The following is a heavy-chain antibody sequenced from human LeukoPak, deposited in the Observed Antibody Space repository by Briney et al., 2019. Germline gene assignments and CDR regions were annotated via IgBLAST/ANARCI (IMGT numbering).Heavy chain of an antibody. D-gene: IGHD3-10*01. V-gene: IGHV4-39*07. CDR3: ARDTVYYYGSGSYYDFDY. Sequence: SETLSLTCTVSGGSICSSSYYWGWIRQPPGKGLGWIGSIYYSGSTYYNPSLKSRVTISVDTSKNQFSLKLSSVTAADTAVYYCARDTVYYYGSGSYYDFDYWGQGTLVTVSS. CDR1: GGSICSSSYY. J-gene: IGHJ4*02. CDR2: IYYSGST.